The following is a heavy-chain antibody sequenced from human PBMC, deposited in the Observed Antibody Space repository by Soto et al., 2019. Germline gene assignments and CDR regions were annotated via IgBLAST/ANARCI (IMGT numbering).Heavy chain of an antibody. CDR3: RLVVVAATHDDY. V-gene: IGHV4-31*03. Sequence: SETLSLTCTVSGGSISSGGYYWSWIRQHPGKGLEWIGYIYYSGSTYYNPSLKSRVTISVDTSKNQFSLKLSSVTAADTAVYYCRLVVVAATHDDYWGPGTLVTVSS. J-gene: IGHJ4*02. CDR1: GGSISSGGYY. D-gene: IGHD2-15*01. CDR2: IYYSGST.